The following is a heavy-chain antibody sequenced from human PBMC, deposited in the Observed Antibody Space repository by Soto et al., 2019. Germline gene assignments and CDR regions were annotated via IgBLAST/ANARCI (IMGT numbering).Heavy chain of an antibody. CDR2: INAYNGNT. J-gene: IGHJ4*02. V-gene: IGHV1-18*01. D-gene: IGHD3-22*01. CDR1: GYTFTSYG. CDR3: ARVASYDSSGPHFDY. Sequence: QVQLVQSGAEVKKPGASVKVSCKASGYTFTSYGISWVRQAPGQGLEWMGWINAYNGNTNYAQKLQGRVTMTTDTSTSTAYMELRSLRSDDTAVYYCARVASYDSSGPHFDYWGQGTLVTVSS.